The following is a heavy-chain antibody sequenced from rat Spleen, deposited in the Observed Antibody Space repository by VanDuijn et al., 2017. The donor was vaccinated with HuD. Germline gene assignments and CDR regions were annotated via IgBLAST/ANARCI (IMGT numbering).Heavy chain of an antibody. CDR2: IGYSGST. CDR3: ARSDGTHYYLPFIY. Sequence: EVQLQESGPGLVKPSQSLSLTCSVTGYSITSNYWGWIRKFPENKMEWMGYIGYSGSTGYNPSLKTRISITRDTYKNQFFLQVNSVTTEDTATYYCARSDGTHYYLPFIYWGQGTQVTVSS. CDR1: GYSITSNY. D-gene: IGHD1-12*02. V-gene: IGHV3-1*01. J-gene: IGHJ3*01.